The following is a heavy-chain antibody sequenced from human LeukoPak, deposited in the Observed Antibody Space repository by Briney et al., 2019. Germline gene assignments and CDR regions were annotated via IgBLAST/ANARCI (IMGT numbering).Heavy chain of an antibody. CDR3: ARGLRGYSYGVFDY. V-gene: IGHV4-34*01. CDR1: GGSFSGYY. J-gene: IGHJ4*02. CDR2: INHSGST. Sequence: SETLSLTCAVYGGSFSGYYWSWIRQPPGKGLEWIGEINHSGSTNYNPSLKSRVTISVDTSKNQFSLKLSSVTAADTAVYYCARGLRGYSYGVFDYWGQGTPVTVSS. D-gene: IGHD5-18*01.